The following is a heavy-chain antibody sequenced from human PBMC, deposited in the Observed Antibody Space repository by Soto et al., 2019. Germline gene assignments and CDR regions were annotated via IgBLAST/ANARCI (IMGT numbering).Heavy chain of an antibody. CDR1: GFTFSSYA. CDR3: AKDSSLTWELQGGYFDY. J-gene: IGHJ4*02. Sequence: GGSLRLSCAASGFTFSSYAMHWVRQAPGKGLEWVAVISYDGSNKYYADSVKGRFTISRDNSKNTLYLQMNSLRAEDTAVYYCAKDSSLTWELQGGYFDYWGQGTLVTVSS. D-gene: IGHD1-26*01. V-gene: IGHV3-30-3*01. CDR2: ISYDGSNK.